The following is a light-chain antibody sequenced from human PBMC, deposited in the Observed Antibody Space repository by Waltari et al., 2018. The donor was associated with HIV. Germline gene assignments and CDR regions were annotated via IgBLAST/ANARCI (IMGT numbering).Light chain of an antibody. CDR1: SSNVGSDDL. V-gene: IGLV2-23*02. Sequence: QSALTQPASVSGSPGQSITISCTGTSSNVGSDDLDSWYQQHPGEAPQLIIYEVTRRPSGVSNRFSGSKSGNTASLTISGLQAEDEADYYCCSCPRSGIRYVFGTGTKVTVL. CDR2: EVT. J-gene: IGLJ1*01. CDR3: CSCPRSGIRYV.